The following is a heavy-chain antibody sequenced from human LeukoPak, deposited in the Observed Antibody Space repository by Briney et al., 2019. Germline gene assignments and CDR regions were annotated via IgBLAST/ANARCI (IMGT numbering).Heavy chain of an antibody. CDR1: GGSFSGYY. D-gene: IGHD2-8*02. Sequence: SETLSLTCAVYGGSFSGYYWSWIRQPPRKGLECIGENNHSGSTNYNPSLKSRVTISLDTSKRQFSLKLSSVTAADTAIYYCTRVDDTGGQADYGMDVWGQGTTVTVSS. V-gene: IGHV4-34*01. CDR2: NNHSGST. CDR3: TRVDDTGGQADYGMDV. J-gene: IGHJ6*02.